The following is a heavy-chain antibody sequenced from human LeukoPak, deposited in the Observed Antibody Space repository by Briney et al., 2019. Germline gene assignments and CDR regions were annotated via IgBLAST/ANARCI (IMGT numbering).Heavy chain of an antibody. CDR1: GGSISSSSYY. CDR2: IYYSGST. CDR3: ARGPPDILTGYYFGRNDNWFDP. V-gene: IGHV4-39*01. Sequence: TSETLSLTCTVSGGSISSSSYYWGWIRQPPGKGLEWIGSIYYSGSTYYNPSLKSRVTISVDTSKNQFSLKLSSVTAADTAVYYCARGPPDILTGYYFGRNDNWFDPWGQGTLVTVSS. D-gene: IGHD3-9*01. J-gene: IGHJ5*02.